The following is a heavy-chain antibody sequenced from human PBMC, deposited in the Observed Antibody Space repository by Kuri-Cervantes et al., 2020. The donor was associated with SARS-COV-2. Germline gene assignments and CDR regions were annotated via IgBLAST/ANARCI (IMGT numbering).Heavy chain of an antibody. CDR1: SGSFSGYC. Sequence: SETMSPTWALYSGSFSGYCCGWIRQPPGKGLEWIGEINHSGSTNCNRPLRSRITISVDTSKNQFSLKLISVNAADTAVYYSTRCKWLSAYFCYYYGIDVWGQGTTVTVSS. CDR3: TRCKWLSAYFCYYYGIDV. D-gene: IGHD3-22*01. CDR2: INHSGST. V-gene: IGHV4-34*01. J-gene: IGHJ6*02.